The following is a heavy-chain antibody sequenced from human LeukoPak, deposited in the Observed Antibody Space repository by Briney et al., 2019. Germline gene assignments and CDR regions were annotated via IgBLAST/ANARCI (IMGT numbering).Heavy chain of an antibody. CDR3: VPYYYDSSGYYADY. Sequence: ASVKVSCKASGYTFTSYGISWVRQAPGQGLEWMGWISAYNGNTNYAQKLQGRVTMTTDTSTSTAYMELRSLRSDDTAVYYCVPYYYDSSGYYADYWGRGTLVTVSS. J-gene: IGHJ4*02. V-gene: IGHV1-18*01. D-gene: IGHD3-22*01. CDR2: ISAYNGNT. CDR1: GYTFTSYG.